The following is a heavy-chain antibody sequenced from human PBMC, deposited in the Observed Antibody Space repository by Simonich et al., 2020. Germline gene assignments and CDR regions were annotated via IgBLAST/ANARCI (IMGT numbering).Heavy chain of an antibody. CDR1: GFTFSSYW. CDR3: ARFRGRYFDWLFDY. D-gene: IGHD3-9*01. CDR2: RKQDGSEK. J-gene: IGHJ4*02. V-gene: IGHV3-7*01. Sequence: EVQLVESGGGLVQPGGSLRLSCAASGFTFSSYWMSWVRQAPGEGLEGVAKRKQDGSEKYYVDSGKGRFTISRDNAKNSVYLQMNGLRAEDTAVYYCARFRGRYFDWLFDYWGQGTLVTVSS.